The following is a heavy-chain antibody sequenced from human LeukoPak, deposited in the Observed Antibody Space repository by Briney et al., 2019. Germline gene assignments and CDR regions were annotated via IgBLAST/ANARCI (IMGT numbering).Heavy chain of an antibody. V-gene: IGHV4-4*02. CDR2: MYLSGTT. CDR1: GDSINSLDL. D-gene: IGHD3-22*01. CDR3: AGLVGRYSSGLYYYYFDY. Sequence: ASETLSLTCTVSGDSINSLDLWSWVRQPPGKGLEWIGEMYLSGTTHSNPSVKSRVTISIDKSKNQFFLNLSSVTAADTAVYYCAGLVGRYSSGLYYYYFDYWGQGTLVTVSS. J-gene: IGHJ4*02.